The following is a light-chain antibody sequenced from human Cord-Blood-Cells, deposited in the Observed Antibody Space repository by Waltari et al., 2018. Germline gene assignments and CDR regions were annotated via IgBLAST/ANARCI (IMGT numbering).Light chain of an antibody. CDR1: PSVLYSSNNKNY. CDR2: WAS. J-gene: IGKJ2*03. CDR3: QQYYSTLSYS. V-gene: IGKV4-1*01. Sequence: DIVMTQSPDSLAVSLGERATINCKSSPSVLYSSNNKNYLAWYQQKPGQPPKLLIYWASTRESGVPDRFSGSGSGTDFTLTISSLQAEHVAVYYCQQYYSTLSYSFGQGTKLEIK.